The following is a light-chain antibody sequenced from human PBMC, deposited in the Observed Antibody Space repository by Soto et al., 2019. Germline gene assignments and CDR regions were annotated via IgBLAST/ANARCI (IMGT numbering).Light chain of an antibody. Sequence: EIVLTQSPGTLSLSPGERATLSCRASQSVSSNLAWYQQKPGQAPRLLIYGASTRATGIPARFSGSGSGTDFTLTISRLEPEDFAVYYCQQYGSSPTFGQGTRLEIK. V-gene: IGKV3-20*01. J-gene: IGKJ5*01. CDR2: GAS. CDR3: QQYGSSPT. CDR1: QSVSSN.